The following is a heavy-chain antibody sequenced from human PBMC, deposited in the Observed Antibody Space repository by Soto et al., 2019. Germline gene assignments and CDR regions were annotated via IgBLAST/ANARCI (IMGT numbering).Heavy chain of an antibody. V-gene: IGHV3-7*05. CDR3: ARDGYSSSWGSYYFDY. J-gene: IGHJ4*02. Sequence: EVQLVESGGGLVQPGGSLRLSCAASGFTFSSYWMSWVRQAPGKGLEWVANIKQDGSEKYYVDSVKGRFTISRDNAKNSLYLQMNSLRAEDTAVYYCARDGYSSSWGSYYFDYWGQGTLVTVSS. CDR1: GFTFSSYW. CDR2: IKQDGSEK. D-gene: IGHD6-13*01.